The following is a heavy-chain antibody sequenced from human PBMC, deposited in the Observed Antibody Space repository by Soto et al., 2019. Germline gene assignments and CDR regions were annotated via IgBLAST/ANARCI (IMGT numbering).Heavy chain of an antibody. V-gene: IGHV1-2*02. CDR1: GCTFTGYY. CDR2: INPNGGGT. Sequence: ASVKVSCKASGCTFTGYYMHWVRQAPGQGLEWMGWINPNGGGTNYAQKFQGRVTMTRDTSISTAYMELSRLRSDDTAVYYCASGHTASRIYYYYYYGMDVWGQGTTVTVSS. D-gene: IGHD2-15*01. CDR3: ASGHTASRIYYYYYYGMDV. J-gene: IGHJ6*02.